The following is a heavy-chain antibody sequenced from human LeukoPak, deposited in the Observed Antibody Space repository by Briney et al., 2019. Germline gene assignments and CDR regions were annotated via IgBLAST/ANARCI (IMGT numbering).Heavy chain of an antibody. CDR1: GYTFTGSY. CDR2: INPNSGDT. CDR3: AKDRSVFLFDW. D-gene: IGHD2/OR15-2a*01. J-gene: IGHJ4*02. Sequence: ASVKVSCKASGYTFTGSYIHWVRQAPGQGLEWMGWINPNSGDTHYAQKFQGGVTMTGDTSIDTAYMELTRLRSDDTALYYCAKDRSVFLFDWWGQGTLVTVSS. V-gene: IGHV1-2*02.